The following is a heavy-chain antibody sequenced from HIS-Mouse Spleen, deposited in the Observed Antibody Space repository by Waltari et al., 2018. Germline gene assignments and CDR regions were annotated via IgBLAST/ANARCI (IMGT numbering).Heavy chain of an antibody. Sequence: QVQLVQSGAEVKKPGASVKVSCKASGYTFTGYYIHWVRPAPGQGLAWVGWINPNSGGTNYAQKFQGRVTMTRETSISTAYMELSRLRSDDTAVYYCAREVEMATIHWGQGTLVTVSS. V-gene: IGHV1-2*02. CDR1: GYTFTGYY. J-gene: IGHJ4*02. CDR3: AREVEMATIH. D-gene: IGHD5-12*01. CDR2: INPNSGGT.